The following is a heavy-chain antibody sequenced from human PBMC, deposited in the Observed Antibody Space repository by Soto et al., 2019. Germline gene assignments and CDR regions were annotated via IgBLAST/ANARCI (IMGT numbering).Heavy chain of an antibody. D-gene: IGHD6-19*01. J-gene: IGHJ3*02. CDR1: GFSLNTDRLG. CDR2: IYWDGDK. Sequence: QITLKESGPPLVSATQTLTLTCSISGFSLNTDRLGVGWIRQSPGRAPEWLTLIYWDGDKRYSPSLEGRLTVTRDTSKNQVFLSMTNMDPVDTATYFCARLSILVAGRAFDIWCQGTSVSVS. V-gene: IGHV2-5*02. CDR3: ARLSILVAGRAFDI.